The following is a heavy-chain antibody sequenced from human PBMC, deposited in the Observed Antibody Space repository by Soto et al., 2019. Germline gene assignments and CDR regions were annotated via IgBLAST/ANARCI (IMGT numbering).Heavy chain of an antibody. CDR3: ARDSTVWFPCYDIDV. CDR2: ISDSGTT. CDR1: GASVTSGSYY. D-gene: IGHD2-2*01. Sequence: PSETLSLTCSVSGASVTSGSYYWSWIRQSPGKGLEWLGSISDSGTTTYNPSLRSRVTISVDTSKNQFSLKLTSVTAADTAVYYCARDSTVWFPCYDIDVWGQGTTVTVSS. V-gene: IGHV4-61*01. J-gene: IGHJ6*02.